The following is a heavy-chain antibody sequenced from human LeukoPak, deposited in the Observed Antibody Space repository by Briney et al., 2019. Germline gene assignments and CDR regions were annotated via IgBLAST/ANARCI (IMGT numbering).Heavy chain of an antibody. J-gene: IGHJ4*02. Sequence: GGSLRLSCAASGFTFSSYAMSWVRQAPGKGLEWVSAISGSGGSTYYADSVKGRFTISRDNAKNSLYLQMNSLRAEDTAVYYCATPGKGGGWFPPPHVYWGQGTLVTVPS. CDR2: ISGSGGST. CDR1: GFTFSSYA. D-gene: IGHD6-19*01. V-gene: IGHV3-23*01. CDR3: ATPGKGGGWFPPPHVY.